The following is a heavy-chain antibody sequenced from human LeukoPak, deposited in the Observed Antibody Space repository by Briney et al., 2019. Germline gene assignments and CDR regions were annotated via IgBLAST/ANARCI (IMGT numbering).Heavy chain of an antibody. CDR3: ARGRSTVTTFGDDAFDI. D-gene: IGHD4-17*01. Sequence: ASVKVSCKASGGTFSSYAISWVRQAPGQGLEWMGGIIPIFGTANYAQKFQGRVTITADESTSTAYMELSSLRSEDTAVYYCARGRSTVTTFGDDAFDIWGQGTMVTVSS. V-gene: IGHV1-69*01. CDR2: IIPIFGTA. J-gene: IGHJ3*02. CDR1: GGTFSSYA.